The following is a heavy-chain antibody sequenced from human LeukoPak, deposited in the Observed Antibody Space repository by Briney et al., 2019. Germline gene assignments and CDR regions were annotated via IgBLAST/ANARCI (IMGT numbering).Heavy chain of an antibody. J-gene: IGHJ4*02. CDR2: IYYSGSS. CDR3: ARGGSGTYYAAFDY. V-gene: IGHV4-59*11. CDR1: GGSISSHY. D-gene: IGHD1-26*01. Sequence: SETLSLTCTVSGGSISSHYWSWVRQPPGKGLEWIGYIYYSGSSNYNPSLKSRGTISVATSKNHFSLKLSSVTAADTSVYYCARGGSGTYYAAFDYCGPGTLVTVSS.